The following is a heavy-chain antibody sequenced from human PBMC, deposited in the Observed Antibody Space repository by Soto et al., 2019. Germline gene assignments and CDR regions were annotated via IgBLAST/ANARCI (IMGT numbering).Heavy chain of an antibody. CDR1: GGTFSTYS. D-gene: IGHD5-12*01. Sequence: QVQLVQSGAEVKKPGSSVKVSCKASGGTFSTYSIDWVRQAPGQGLEWMGGIIPAFGSPNYAQRFQGRVTITADEPTSTAYTELSSLRSDDTAVYYCARAEVATTYFDFWGHGTLVTVSS. CDR3: ARAEVATTYFDF. J-gene: IGHJ4*01. CDR2: IIPAFGSP. V-gene: IGHV1-69*01.